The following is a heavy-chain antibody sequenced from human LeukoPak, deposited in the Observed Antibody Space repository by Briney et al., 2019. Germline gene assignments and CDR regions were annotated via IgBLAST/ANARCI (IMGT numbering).Heavy chain of an antibody. D-gene: IGHD1-26*01. J-gene: IGHJ4*02. CDR1: GFTFSSYG. CDR3: AKDGPRGGANHAIDY. Sequence: LPGGSLRLSCAASGFTFSSYGMHWVRQAPGKGLEWVAVIWYDGSNKYYADSVKGRFTISRDNSKNTLYLQMNSLRAEDTAVYYCAKDGPRGGANHAIDYWGQGTLVTVSS. V-gene: IGHV3-33*06. CDR2: IWYDGSNK.